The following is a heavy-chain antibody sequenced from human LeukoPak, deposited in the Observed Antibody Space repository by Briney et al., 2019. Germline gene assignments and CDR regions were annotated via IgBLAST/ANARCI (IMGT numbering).Heavy chain of an antibody. CDR2: ISYDGTNK. D-gene: IGHD3-10*01. CDR3: ARVHDGSGSYYNLPPFDY. Sequence: GRSLRLSCAASGFTFSSYAMHWVRQAPGKGLEWVAVISYDGTNKYYADSVKGRFTISRDNSKNTLYLQMNSLRAEDTAVYYCARVHDGSGSYYNLPPFDYWGQGTLVTVSS. J-gene: IGHJ4*02. CDR1: GFTFSSYA. V-gene: IGHV3-30-3*01.